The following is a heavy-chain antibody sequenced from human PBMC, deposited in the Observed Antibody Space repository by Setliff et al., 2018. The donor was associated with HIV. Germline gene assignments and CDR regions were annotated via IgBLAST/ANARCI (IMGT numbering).Heavy chain of an antibody. CDR2: INHSGST. J-gene: IGHJ5*01. CDR1: GDSISSDFY. Sequence: PSETLSLTCTVSGDSISSDFYWSWIRQPPGKGLEWIGEINHSGSTNYNPSLKRRVTISVDTSKNQFSLKLNSVTAADTAVYYCARVRLELRQYWFDSWGQGSPVTVSS. CDR3: ARVRLELRQYWFDS. D-gene: IGHD1-7*01. V-gene: IGHV4-34*01.